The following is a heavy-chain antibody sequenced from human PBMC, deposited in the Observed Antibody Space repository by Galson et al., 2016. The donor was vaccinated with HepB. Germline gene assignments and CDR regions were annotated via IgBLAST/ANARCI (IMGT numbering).Heavy chain of an antibody. CDR3: AKNQLLYLGEFSSHY. V-gene: IGHV3-30*18. D-gene: IGHD3-16*02. Sequence: SLRLSCAASGFTFRNYGVHWVRQAPGKGLEWVAAISYDGSKKYYGDSVKGRFTISRDNSKNTVFLQMNTLRAEDTAVYYCAKNQLLYLGEFSSHYWGQGTLVTVSS. CDR1: GFTFRNYG. J-gene: IGHJ4*02. CDR2: ISYDGSKK.